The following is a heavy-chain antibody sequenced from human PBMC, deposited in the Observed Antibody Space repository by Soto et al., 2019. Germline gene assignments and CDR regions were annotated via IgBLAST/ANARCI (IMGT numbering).Heavy chain of an antibody. Sequence: PGGSLRLSCAASGFTFSSYAMSWVRQAPGKGLEWVSAISGSGGSTYYADSVKGRFTISRDNSKNTLYLQMNSLRAEDTAVYYCAKIRDCSSTSCFEFWFDPWGQGTLVTVSS. V-gene: IGHV3-23*01. J-gene: IGHJ5*02. CDR2: ISGSGGST. CDR3: AKIRDCSSTSCFEFWFDP. CDR1: GFTFSSYA. D-gene: IGHD2-2*01.